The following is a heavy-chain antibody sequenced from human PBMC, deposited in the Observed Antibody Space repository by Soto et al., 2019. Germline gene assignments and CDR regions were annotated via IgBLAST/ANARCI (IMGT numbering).Heavy chain of an antibody. V-gene: IGHV1-69*05. D-gene: IGHD2-15*01. Sequence: SVEVACKSSGGTFSTYGFFWVRQAPGQGLEWMGWIIPIFGTTNYAQKFQDRLTITTDESTSTVYMELTSLKSEDTAVYYPCRGAVRVFYSPIRINPWGQVPLGTVST. CDR2: IIPIFGTT. CDR3: CRGAVRVFYSPIRINP. J-gene: IGHJ5*02. CDR1: GGTFSTYG.